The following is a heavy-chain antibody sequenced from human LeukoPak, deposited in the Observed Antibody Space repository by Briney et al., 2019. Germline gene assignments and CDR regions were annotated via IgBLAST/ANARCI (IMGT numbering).Heavy chain of an antibody. CDR3: VRVYSDYLPNWYFDL. J-gene: IGHJ2*01. V-gene: IGHV3-21*01. CDR1: GFTFSSYS. Sequence: GGSLRLSCAASGFTFSSYSMNWVRQAPGKGLEWVSSISSSSSYIYYADSVKGRFTLSRDNAKNSLFLQMNSLRVEDTAVYYCVRVYSDYLPNWYFDLWGRGTLVTASS. D-gene: IGHD4-11*01. CDR2: ISSSSSYI.